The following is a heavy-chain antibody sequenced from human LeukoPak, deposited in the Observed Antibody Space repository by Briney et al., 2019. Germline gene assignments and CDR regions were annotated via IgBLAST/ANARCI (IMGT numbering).Heavy chain of an antibody. CDR1: GLTFSNYN. Sequence: PGGSLRFSFAAPGLTFSNYNMNWFRKPPGKGLQWVSYISSSSNIIYYADSVKGRFTISRDNAKNSLFLQMNSLRAEDTAVYYCARDFAREFTIDYWGQGTLVTVSS. CDR3: ARDFAREFTIDY. D-gene: IGHD3-10*01. J-gene: IGHJ4*02. V-gene: IGHV3-48*01. CDR2: ISSSSNII.